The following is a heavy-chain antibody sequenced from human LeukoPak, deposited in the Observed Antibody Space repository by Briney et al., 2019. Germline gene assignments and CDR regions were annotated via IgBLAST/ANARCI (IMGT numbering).Heavy chain of an antibody. J-gene: IGHJ3*02. CDR3: ARDRNERLRYFDWLLSGDAFDI. CDR1: GFTFSSYA. V-gene: IGHV3-30*04. Sequence: GGSLRLSCAASGFTFSSYAMHWVRQAPGKGLEWVAVISYDGSNKYYADSVKGRFTISRDNSKNSLYLQMNSLRAEDTAVYYCARDRNERLRYFDWLLSGDAFDIWGQGTMVTVSS. D-gene: IGHD3-9*01. CDR2: ISYDGSNK.